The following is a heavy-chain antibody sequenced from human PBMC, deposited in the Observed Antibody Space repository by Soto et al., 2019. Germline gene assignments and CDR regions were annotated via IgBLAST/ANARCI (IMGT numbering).Heavy chain of an antibody. CDR3: AKDAVGIAARPGWFDP. V-gene: IGHV3-23*01. CDR2: ISGSGGST. D-gene: IGHD6-6*01. CDR1: GFTFSSYA. Sequence: GGSLRLSCAASGFTFSSYAMSWVRQAPGKGLEWVSAISGSGGSTYYADSVKGRFTISRDNSKNTLYLQMNSLRAEDTAVYYCAKDAVGIAARPGWFDPGGQGTLVTVSS. J-gene: IGHJ5*02.